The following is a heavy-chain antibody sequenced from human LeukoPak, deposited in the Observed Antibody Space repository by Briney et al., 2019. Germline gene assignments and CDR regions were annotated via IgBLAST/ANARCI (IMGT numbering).Heavy chain of an antibody. CDR1: GYTFTGYY. CDR3: ARHPLYYYDSSGYYSRGKYYFDY. V-gene: IGHV1-18*04. J-gene: IGHJ4*02. D-gene: IGHD3-22*01. CDR2: ISAYNGNT. Sequence: GASVKVSCKASGYTFTGYYMHWVQQAPGQGLEWMGWISAYNGNTNYAQKLQGRVTMTTDTSTSTAYMELRSLRSDDTAVYYCARHPLYYYDSSGYYSRGKYYFDYWGQGTLVTVSS.